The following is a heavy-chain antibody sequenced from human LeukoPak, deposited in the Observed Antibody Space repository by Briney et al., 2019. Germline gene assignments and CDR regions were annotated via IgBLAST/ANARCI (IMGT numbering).Heavy chain of an antibody. Sequence: GESLKISCKDSRYSFTNYWIGWVRQMPGKGLEWMGIIYPGDSNTTYSPSFQGQVTISADKSISTAYLQWSSLKASDTAIHYCAKRPGRHAPWVSWGQGTLVTVSS. J-gene: IGHJ5*02. CDR2: IYPGDSNT. CDR1: RYSFTNYW. CDR3: AKRPGRHAPWVS. D-gene: IGHD1-1*01. V-gene: IGHV5-51*01.